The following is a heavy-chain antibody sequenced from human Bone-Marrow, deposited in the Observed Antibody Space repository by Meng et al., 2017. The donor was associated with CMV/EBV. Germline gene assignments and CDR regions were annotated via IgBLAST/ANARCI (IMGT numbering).Heavy chain of an antibody. Sequence: GESLKISCAASGFTFSSYAMHWVRQAPGKGLEWVAVISYDGSNKYYADSVKGRFTISRDNSKNTLYLQMNSLRAEDTAVYYCARDILTGDFDYWGQGTLVTVSS. D-gene: IGHD3-9*01. CDR1: GFTFSSYA. J-gene: IGHJ4*02. V-gene: IGHV3-30-3*01. CDR3: ARDILTGDFDY. CDR2: ISYDGSNK.